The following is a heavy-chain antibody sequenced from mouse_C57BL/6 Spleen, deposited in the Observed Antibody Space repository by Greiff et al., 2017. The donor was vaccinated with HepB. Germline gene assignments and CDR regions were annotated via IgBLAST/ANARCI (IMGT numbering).Heavy chain of an antibody. Sequence: QVQLQQPGAELVKPGASVKMSCKASGYTFTSYWITWVKQRPGQGLEWIGDIYPGSGSTNYNEKFKSKATLTVDTSSSTAYMQLSSLTSEDSAVYYCTREGLSTMIRQGFAYWGQGTLVTVSA. D-gene: IGHD2-4*01. CDR3: TREGLSTMIRQGFAY. V-gene: IGHV1-55*01. J-gene: IGHJ3*01. CDR1: GYTFTSYW. CDR2: IYPGSGST.